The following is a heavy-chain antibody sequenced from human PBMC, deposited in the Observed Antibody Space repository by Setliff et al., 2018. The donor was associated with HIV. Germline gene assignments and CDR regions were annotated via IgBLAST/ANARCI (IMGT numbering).Heavy chain of an antibody. Sequence: KPSETLSLTCSVSGDSITSSSFYWGWIRQPPGKGLECIGTIYYSGSTHYNPSLKSRVTISVDTSKNHFSLKLTSVTAADTAVYYCARGRALGVWGQGTMVTVSS. D-gene: IGHD3-3*02. CDR3: ARGRALGV. V-gene: IGHV4-39*02. J-gene: IGHJ3*01. CDR1: GDSITSSSFY. CDR2: IYYSGST.